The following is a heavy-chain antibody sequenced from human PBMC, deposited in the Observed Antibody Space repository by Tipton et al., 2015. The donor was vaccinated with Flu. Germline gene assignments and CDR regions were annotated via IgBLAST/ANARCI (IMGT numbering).Heavy chain of an antibody. Sequence: TLSLTCAVYGGSFSGYYWSWIRQPPGKGLEWIGEINHSGSTNYNPSLKSRVTISVDTSKNQFSLKLSSVTAADTAVYYCAGGPKEQQLVRRYYYYYYMDVWGKGTTVTVSS. CDR2: INHSGST. J-gene: IGHJ6*03. CDR1: GGSFSGYY. CDR3: AGGPKEQQLVRRYYYYYYMDV. V-gene: IGHV4-34*01. D-gene: IGHD6-13*01.